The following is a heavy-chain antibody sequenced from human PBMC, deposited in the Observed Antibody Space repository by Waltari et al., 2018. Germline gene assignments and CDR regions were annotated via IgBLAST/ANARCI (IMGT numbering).Heavy chain of an antibody. CDR1: GGFVSSGGYF. Sequence: QVQLQESGPGLVKPSQTLSLTCTFSGGFVSSGGYFGSWIRQPPGKGLGWIGYIYYSGITYYNPSLKSRVTISVDTSKNQFSLKLSSVTAADTAVYYCARAPKYYYDSSGYYRYDAFDIWGQGTMVTVSS. CDR2: IYYSGIT. V-gene: IGHV4-30-4*07. J-gene: IGHJ3*02. D-gene: IGHD3-22*01. CDR3: ARAPKYYYDSSGYYRYDAFDI.